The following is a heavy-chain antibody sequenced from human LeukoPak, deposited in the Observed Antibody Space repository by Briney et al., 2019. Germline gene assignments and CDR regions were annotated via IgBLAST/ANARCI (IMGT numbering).Heavy chain of an antibody. CDR2: IIPIFGTA. V-gene: IGHV1-69*13. CDR1: GGTFNSYV. CDR3: ARGPLRFLGGIDY. D-gene: IGHD3-3*01. J-gene: IGHJ4*02. Sequence: SVKVSCKASGGTFNSYVTSWVRQAPGQGLGWMGGIIPIFGTANYAQKFQGRVTITADESTSTAYMELSSLRFEDTAVYYCARGPLRFLGGIDYWGQGTLVTVFS.